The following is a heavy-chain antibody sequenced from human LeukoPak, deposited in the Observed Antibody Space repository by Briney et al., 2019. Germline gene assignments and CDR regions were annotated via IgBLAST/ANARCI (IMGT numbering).Heavy chain of an antibody. Sequence: PGGSLRLSCAASGFTFSSSAMSWVRQAPRKGLEWVSAISTGGSTYYADSVKGRFTISRDNSKNTLYLQMNTLKAEDSALYYCAKAAVGVAAINYWGQGTLVTVSS. V-gene: IGHV3-23*01. D-gene: IGHD2-15*01. CDR2: ISTGGST. J-gene: IGHJ4*02. CDR1: GFTFSSSA. CDR3: AKAAVGVAAINY.